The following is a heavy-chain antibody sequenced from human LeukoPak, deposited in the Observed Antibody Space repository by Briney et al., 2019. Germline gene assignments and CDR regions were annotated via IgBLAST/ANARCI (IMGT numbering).Heavy chain of an antibody. CDR2: IKHNGDEL. Sequence: LTGGSLRLSCAASGFTFSSYWMTWVRQAPGKGLEWVANIKHNGDELNYVDSVEDRLTISRDNAKTSLYLHMTSLRAEDTAVYYCARELRTFDSWGQGTLVTVSS. J-gene: IGHJ4*02. D-gene: IGHD3-16*01. CDR1: GFTFSSYW. CDR3: ARELRTFDS. V-gene: IGHV3-7*01.